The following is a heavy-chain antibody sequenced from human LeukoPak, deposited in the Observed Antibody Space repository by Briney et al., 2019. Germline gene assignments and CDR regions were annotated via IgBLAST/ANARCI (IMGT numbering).Heavy chain of an antibody. CDR2: INNDGSST. J-gene: IGHJ6*03. V-gene: IGHV3-74*01. D-gene: IGHD5/OR15-5a*01. CDR3: ARTFSTNYMDV. CDR1: GFTFSSYW. Sequence: PGGSLRLSCAASGFTFSSYWMHWVRQAPGKGLVWVSHINNDGSSTSYADSVKGRFTISRDNAKNMVYLQMNSLRAEDTAVYYCARTFSTNYMDVWGKGTTVTVSS.